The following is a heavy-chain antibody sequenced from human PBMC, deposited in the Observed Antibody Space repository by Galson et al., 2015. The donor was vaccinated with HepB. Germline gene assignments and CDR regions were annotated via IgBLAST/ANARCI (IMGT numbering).Heavy chain of an antibody. J-gene: IGHJ5*02. CDR2: TSGSGVST. CDR3: AKGAFSRGIVGASNWFDP. V-gene: IGHV3-23*01. Sequence: SLRLSCAASGFTFSSYAMNWVRQAPGKGLEWVSSTSGSGVSTYYADSVKGRFTISRDNSKNTLYLQINSLGAEDTAVYYCAKGAFSRGIVGASNWFDPWGQGTLVTVSS. CDR1: GFTFSSYA. D-gene: IGHD1-26*01.